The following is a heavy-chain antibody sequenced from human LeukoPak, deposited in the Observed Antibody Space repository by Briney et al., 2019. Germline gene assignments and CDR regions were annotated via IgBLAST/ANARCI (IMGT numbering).Heavy chain of an antibody. CDR3: ARGVATDNGAFDI. J-gene: IGHJ3*02. CDR2: IYYSGST. Sequence: PSQTLSLTCTVSGGSISSGDYYWSWIRQPPGKGLEWIGYIYYSGSTYYNPSLKSRVTISVDTSKNQFSLKLSSVTAADTAVYYCARGVATDNGAFDIWGQGTMVTVSS. D-gene: IGHD5-12*01. CDR1: GGSISSGDYY. V-gene: IGHV4-30-4*01.